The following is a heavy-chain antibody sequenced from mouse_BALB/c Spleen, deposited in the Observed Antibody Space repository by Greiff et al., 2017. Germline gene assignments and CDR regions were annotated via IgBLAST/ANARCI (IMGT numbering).Heavy chain of an antibody. Sequence: EVQVVESGGGLVKPGGSLKLSCAASGFTFSSYAMSWVRQTPEKRLEWVATISSGGSYTYYPDSVKGRFTISRDNAKNTLYLQMSSLRSEDTAMYYCARRENWPWFAYWGQGTLVTVSA. D-gene: IGHD4-1*01. J-gene: IGHJ3*01. CDR1: GFTFSSYA. CDR3: ARRENWPWFAY. CDR2: ISSGGSYT. V-gene: IGHV5-9-3*01.